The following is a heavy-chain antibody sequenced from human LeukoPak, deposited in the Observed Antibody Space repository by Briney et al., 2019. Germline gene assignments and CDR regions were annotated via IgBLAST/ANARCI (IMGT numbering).Heavy chain of an antibody. CDR2: ISGSGGST. Sequence: GGSLRLSCAASGFTFSSYAMSWVRQAPGKGPEWVSAISGSGGSTYYADSVKGRFTISRDNSKNTLYLQMNSLRAEDTAVYYCAKGGKSYYDSSGYYSNFDYWGQGTLVTVSS. V-gene: IGHV3-23*01. J-gene: IGHJ4*02. D-gene: IGHD3-22*01. CDR3: AKGGKSYYDSSGYYSNFDY. CDR1: GFTFSSYA.